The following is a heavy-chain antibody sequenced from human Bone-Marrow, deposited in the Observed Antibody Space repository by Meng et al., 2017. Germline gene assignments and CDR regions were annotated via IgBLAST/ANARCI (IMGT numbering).Heavy chain of an antibody. CDR3: AKFGSLLWFGEFDYNGAFDI. Sequence: GESLKISCAASGFTFSSYEMHWLRQAPGKGLEWASYISTSGSTIYYADSVKGRFTISRDNAKNSLYLQMNSLRAEDTAVYYCAKFGSLLWFGEFDYNGAFDIWGQGTMVTVSS. CDR1: GFTFSSYE. J-gene: IGHJ3*02. D-gene: IGHD3-10*01. CDR2: ISTSGSTI. V-gene: IGHV3-48*03.